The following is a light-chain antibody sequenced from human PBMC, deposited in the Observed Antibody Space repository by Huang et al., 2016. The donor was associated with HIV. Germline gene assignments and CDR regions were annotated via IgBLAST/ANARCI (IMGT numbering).Light chain of an antibody. J-gene: IGKJ1*01. CDR1: QNITKS. CDR3: QQSFSVPRT. CDR2: TVS. Sequence: DIQMTQSPPSLSASVGDRVTFTCRADQNITKSLNWYQQKPGKAPKLLSYTVSTLESGVPSMFSGSGSGSRFTLNIGNLQPEDFATYYCQQSFSVPRTFG. V-gene: IGKV1-39*01.